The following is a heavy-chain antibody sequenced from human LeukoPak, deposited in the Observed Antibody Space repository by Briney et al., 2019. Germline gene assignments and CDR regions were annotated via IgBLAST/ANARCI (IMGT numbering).Heavy chain of an antibody. D-gene: IGHD6-13*01. CDR3: ARDLSSSWSLGY. V-gene: IGHV3-30*03. CDR1: GFTFSSYG. J-gene: IGHJ4*02. CDR2: ISYDGSHE. Sequence: AGGSLRLSCAASGFTFSSYGMHWVRQAPGKGLEWVAVISYDGSHEFYADSVKGRFTISRDSSKSTLYLQMNSLRAEDTAVYYCARDLSSSWSLGYWGQGTLVTVSS.